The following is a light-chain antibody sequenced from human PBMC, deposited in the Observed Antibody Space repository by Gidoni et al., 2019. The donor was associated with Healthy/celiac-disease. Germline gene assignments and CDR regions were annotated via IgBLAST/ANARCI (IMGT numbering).Light chain of an antibody. V-gene: IGKV3-20*01. Sequence: DIVFTQSPGTLSLSPGERATLPCRASQSVSSSYLAWYQQKPGQAPRLLIYGASSRATGIPDRCSGSGSGTDVTLTISRLEPEDVAVYYCQQYGSSPTWTFGQGTKVEIK. CDR1: QSVSSSY. J-gene: IGKJ1*01. CDR2: GAS. CDR3: QQYGSSPTWT.